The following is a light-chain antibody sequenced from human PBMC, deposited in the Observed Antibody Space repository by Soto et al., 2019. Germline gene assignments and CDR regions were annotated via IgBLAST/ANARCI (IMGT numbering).Light chain of an antibody. V-gene: IGLV2-14*01. CDR2: DVS. CDR1: SNDVGGYNY. CDR3: SSYKVSTMV. J-gene: IGLJ3*02. Sequence: SALTQPASVSGSPGQSITISCTGTSNDVGGYNYVSWYQQHPGIAPKLIIYDVSNRPSGVSIRFSGSKSGNTASLTISGLQAEDEADYYCSSYKVSTMVFGGGTKLTVL.